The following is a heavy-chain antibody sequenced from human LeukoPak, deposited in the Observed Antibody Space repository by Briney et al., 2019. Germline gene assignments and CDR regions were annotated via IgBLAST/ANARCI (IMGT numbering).Heavy chain of an antibody. CDR3: ARVLAHGYSDY. CDR2: IYYRGNT. J-gene: IGHJ4*02. CDR1: GGSISGYF. Sequence: SETLSLICTVSGGSISGYFWSWIRQPPGKGLEWIGYIYYRGNTKYNPSLQSRVTISVDTSKNQFSLKVSSVTAADTALYYCARVLAHGYSDYWGQGALVTVSS. V-gene: IGHV4-59*13. D-gene: IGHD5-24*01.